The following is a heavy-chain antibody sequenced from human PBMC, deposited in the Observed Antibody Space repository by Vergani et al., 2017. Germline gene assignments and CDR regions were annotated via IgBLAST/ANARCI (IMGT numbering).Heavy chain of an antibody. Sequence: QVQLVQSGAEVKKPGASVKVSCKASGYTFTGYYMHWVRQAPGQGLEWMGLINPNRGGTNYAQKFQGRVTMTRDTSISTAYLELSRLRSDDTAVYYCARDRTYCSSTSCYGHYYYYGMDVWGQGTTVTVSS. J-gene: IGHJ6*02. CDR1: GYTFTGYY. CDR3: ARDRTYCSSTSCYGHYYYYGMDV. D-gene: IGHD2-2*01. V-gene: IGHV1-2*02. CDR2: INPNRGGT.